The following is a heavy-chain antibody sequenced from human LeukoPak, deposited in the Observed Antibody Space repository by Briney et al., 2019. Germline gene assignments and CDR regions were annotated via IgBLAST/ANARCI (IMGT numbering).Heavy chain of an antibody. CDR2: INPSGGST. J-gene: IGHJ6*02. Sequence: ASVKVSCKASGYTFTSYYMHWVRQAPGQGLEWMEIINPSGGSTSYAQKFQGRVTMTRDTSTSTVYMELSSLRSEDTAVYYCAREYCSGGSCYPPAYYYGMDVWGQGTTVTVSS. CDR3: AREYCSGGSCYPPAYYYGMDV. V-gene: IGHV1-46*01. CDR1: GYTFTSYY. D-gene: IGHD2-15*01.